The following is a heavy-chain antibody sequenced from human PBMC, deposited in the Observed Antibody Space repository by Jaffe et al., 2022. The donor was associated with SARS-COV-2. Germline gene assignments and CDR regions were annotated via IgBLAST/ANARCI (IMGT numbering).Heavy chain of an antibody. CDR3: AKDLTSAVAGTGFDY. D-gene: IGHD6-19*01. J-gene: IGHJ4*02. Sequence: EVQLVESGGGLVQPGRSLRLSCAASGFTFDDYAMHWVRQAPGKGLEWVSGISWNSGSIGYADSVKGRFTISRDNAKNSLYLQMNSLRAEDTALYYCAKDLTSAVAGTGFDYWGQGTLVTVSS. V-gene: IGHV3-9*01. CDR1: GFTFDDYA. CDR2: ISWNSGSI.